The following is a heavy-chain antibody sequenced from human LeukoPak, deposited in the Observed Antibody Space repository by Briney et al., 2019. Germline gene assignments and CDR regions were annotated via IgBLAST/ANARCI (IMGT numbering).Heavy chain of an antibody. CDR1: GGSISSGGYY. Sequence: PSETLSLTCTVSGGSISSGGYYWSWIRQHPGKGLEWIGYIYYSGSTYYNPSLKSRVTISVDTSKNQFSLKLSSVTAADTAVYYCARGRLGDNFDYWGQGTLVTVSS. D-gene: IGHD3-9*01. J-gene: IGHJ4*02. V-gene: IGHV4-31*03. CDR3: ARGRLGDNFDY. CDR2: IYYSGST.